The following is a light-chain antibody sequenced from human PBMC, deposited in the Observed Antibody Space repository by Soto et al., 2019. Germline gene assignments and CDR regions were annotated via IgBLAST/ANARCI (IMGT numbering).Light chain of an antibody. CDR3: QQYHRSPRT. CDR1: HSLTSDF. J-gene: IGKJ1*01. CDR2: GAS. Sequence: EIVLPQSPGTLSLSPGDRATLSCRSSHSLTSDFLAWYQLKPGQAPRLLIYGASRRATGIPARFTGSGSRTDFTLTISRLEPEDFAVDYCQQYHRSPRTFGQGTKVEVK. V-gene: IGKV3-20*01.